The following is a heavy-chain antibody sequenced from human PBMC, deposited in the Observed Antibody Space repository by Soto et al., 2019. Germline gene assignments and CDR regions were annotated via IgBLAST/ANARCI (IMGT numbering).Heavy chain of an antibody. CDR3: ARDVSVMTSVFGF. CDR1: GGTFYTYA. J-gene: IGHJ4*02. V-gene: IGHV1-69*01. Sequence: QVHLVQSGAEVKRPGSSVRVSCRASGGTFYTYAFTWVRQAPGQGLEWMGGITPMIGTTKYAQKFHGRVTVSADESASTSYMELSNMRSDDTAVYYCARDVSVMTSVFGFWGQGTLITVSS. CDR2: ITPMIGTT. D-gene: IGHD3-10*01.